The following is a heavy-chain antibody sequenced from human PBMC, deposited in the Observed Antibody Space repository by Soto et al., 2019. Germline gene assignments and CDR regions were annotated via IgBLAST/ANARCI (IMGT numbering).Heavy chain of an antibody. CDR3: ARRRITMVRGVPFMDP. D-gene: IGHD3-10*01. V-gene: IGHV4-34*01. J-gene: IGHJ5*02. Sequence: SETLSLTCAVYGGSFSGYYWSWIRQPPGKGLEWIGEINHSGSTNYNPSLKSRVTISVDTSKNQFSLKLSSVTAADTAVYYCARRRITMVRGVPFMDPWGQGTLVTVSS. CDR1: GGSFSGYY. CDR2: INHSGST.